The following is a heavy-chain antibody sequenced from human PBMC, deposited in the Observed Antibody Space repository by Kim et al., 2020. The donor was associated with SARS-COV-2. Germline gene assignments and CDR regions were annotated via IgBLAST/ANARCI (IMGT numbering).Heavy chain of an antibody. D-gene: IGHD6-6*01. V-gene: IGHV5-51*01. CDR3: ARRTPYSSSSQRFSHYGMDV. CDR1: GYNFTSYW. CDR2: IYPGDSDT. Sequence: GESLKISCKGSGYNFTSYWIGWVRQMSGKGLEWMGIIYPGDSDTRYSPSFQGQVTISADKSIRTAYLQWSSLKASDTAMYYCARRTPYSSSSQRFSHYGMDVWGQGTTVTVSS. J-gene: IGHJ6*02.